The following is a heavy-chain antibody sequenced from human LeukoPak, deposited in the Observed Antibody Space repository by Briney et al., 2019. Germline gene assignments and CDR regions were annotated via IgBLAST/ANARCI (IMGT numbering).Heavy chain of an antibody. J-gene: IGHJ4*02. CDR3: ARALDSLGGLSLPDY. CDR2: IHPSTGNP. D-gene: IGHD3-16*02. V-gene: IGHV7-4-1*02. Sequence: GASVKVSCKASGYSFTINWVRQAPGQGLEFMGWIHPSTGNPAYAQGFSGRFVFSLDTSVTTTYLQISDLKAEDTAVYFCARALDSLGGLSLPDYWGQGTLVTVSS. CDR1: GYSFT.